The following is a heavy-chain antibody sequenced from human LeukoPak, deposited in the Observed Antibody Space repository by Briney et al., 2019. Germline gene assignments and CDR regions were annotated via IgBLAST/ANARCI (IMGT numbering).Heavy chain of an antibody. V-gene: IGHV3-21*01. CDR2: ISSSSYI. CDR3: ARPLGYDSSGYYYGPDAFDI. J-gene: IGHJ3*02. D-gene: IGHD3-22*01. CDR1: GFTFSSYS. Sequence: GGSLRLSCAASGFTFSSYSMNWVRQAPGKGLEWVSSISSSSYIYYADSVKGRFTISRDNAKNSLYLQMNSLRAEDTAVYYCARPLGYDSSGYYYGPDAFDIWGQGTMVTVSS.